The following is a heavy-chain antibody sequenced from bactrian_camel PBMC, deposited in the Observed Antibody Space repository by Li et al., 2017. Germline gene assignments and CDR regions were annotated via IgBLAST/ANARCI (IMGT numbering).Heavy chain of an antibody. CDR2: LSSDGST. D-gene: IGHD6*01. CDR1: VYTYTGYC. J-gene: IGHJ4*01. CDR3: AADQLYGTCRDVLEFPA. V-gene: IGHV3S55*01. Sequence: QVQLVESGGGSVQAGGSLRLSCTDSVYTYTGYCLGWFRQAPGMEREGVAALSSDGSTFYADSVKGRFTITRDKARDLVYLQMNGLQPEDTGVYYCAADQLYGTCRDVLEFPARGQGTQVTVS.